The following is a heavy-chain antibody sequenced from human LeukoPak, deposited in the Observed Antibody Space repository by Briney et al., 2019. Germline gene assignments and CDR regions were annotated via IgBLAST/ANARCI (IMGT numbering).Heavy chain of an antibody. D-gene: IGHD3-22*01. CDR2: ISAYNGNT. V-gene: IGHV1-18*01. J-gene: IGHJ4*02. Sequence: GASVKVSCKASGYTFTSYGISWVRQAPGQGLEWMGWISAYNGNTNYAQKLQGRVTMTTDTSTSTAYMELRSLRSDDTAVYYRARDTPRITMIVVVNGFDYWGQGTLVTVSS. CDR1: GYTFTSYG. CDR3: ARDTPRITMIVVVNGFDY.